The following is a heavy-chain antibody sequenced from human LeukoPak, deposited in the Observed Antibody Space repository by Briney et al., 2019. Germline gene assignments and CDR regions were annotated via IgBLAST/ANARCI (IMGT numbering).Heavy chain of an antibody. Sequence: SETLSLTCTVSGGSISSYYWSWIRQPPGKGLEWIGYIYYSGSTNYNPSLKSRVTISVDTSKNQFSLKLSSVTAADTAVYYCASFDILTAQRAFDYWGQGTLVTVSS. CDR2: IYYSGST. CDR1: GGSISSYY. CDR3: ASFDILTAQRAFDY. V-gene: IGHV4-59*01. D-gene: IGHD3-9*01. J-gene: IGHJ4*02.